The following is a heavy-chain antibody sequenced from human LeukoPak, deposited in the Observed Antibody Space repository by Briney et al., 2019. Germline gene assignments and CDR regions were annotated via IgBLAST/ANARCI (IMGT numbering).Heavy chain of an antibody. Sequence: SETLSLTCTVSGGSISSYYWSWIRQPPGKGLEWVGYIYYSGSTNYNPSLKSRVTMSVDTSKNQFSLKLSSVTAADTAVYYCARGGDSSASDYWGQGTLVTVFS. CDR1: GGSISSYY. V-gene: IGHV4-59*01. J-gene: IGHJ4*02. CDR2: IYYSGST. CDR3: ARGGDSSASDY. D-gene: IGHD3-22*01.